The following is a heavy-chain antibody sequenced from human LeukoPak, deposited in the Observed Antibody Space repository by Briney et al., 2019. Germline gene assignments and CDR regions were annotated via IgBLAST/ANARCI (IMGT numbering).Heavy chain of an antibody. Sequence: GGSLRLSCAASGFNVSTNYMSWVRQAPGRGLEWVSTIYRGERTDYADSVKDRFTISRDKTMNTLYLQMSSLRVEDTAVYYCARDLRKQGFWSWGQGTLVTVSS. D-gene: IGHD3-3*01. CDR3: ARDLRKQGFWS. J-gene: IGHJ4*02. CDR1: GFNVSTNY. V-gene: IGHV3-66*01. CDR2: IYRGERT.